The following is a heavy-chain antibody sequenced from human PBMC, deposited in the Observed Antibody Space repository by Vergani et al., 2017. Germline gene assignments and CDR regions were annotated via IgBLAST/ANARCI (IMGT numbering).Heavy chain of an antibody. V-gene: IGHV3-23*01. Sequence: EVQLLESGGNLVQPGGSLRLSCAASGFTFTNFAMTWVRQAPGEGLEWVSGISGSGGFIYYADSVKGRFTISRDNSKNTMFLQMNNLRAEDTAVYYCAKDNVPGYYDSSGYCDYWGQGTLVTVSS. J-gene: IGHJ4*02. CDR1: GFTFTNFA. D-gene: IGHD3-22*01. CDR2: ISGSGGFI. CDR3: AKDNVPGYYDSSGYCDY.